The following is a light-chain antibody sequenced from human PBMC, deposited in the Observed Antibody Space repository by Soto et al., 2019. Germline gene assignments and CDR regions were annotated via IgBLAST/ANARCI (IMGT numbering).Light chain of an antibody. V-gene: IGKV3-20*01. J-gene: IGKJ4*02. CDR2: GAS. CDR3: QQYGGGFT. CDR1: QRVSSSY. Sequence: EIVLTQSPGTLSLSPGERATLSCRARQRVSSSYLAWYQQKPGQAPRLLIYGASSRATGIPDRFSGSGSGTDITRTISGLEPEDFAVYYCQQYGGGFTFGGGTKVEIK.